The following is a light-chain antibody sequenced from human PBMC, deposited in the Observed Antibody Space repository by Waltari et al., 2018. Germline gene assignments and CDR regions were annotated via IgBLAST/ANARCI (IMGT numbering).Light chain of an antibody. Sequence: QSALTQPASVSGSPGQSVTIFCARTSNDVGCYNSVSWYQEHPGQAPRVIIYDVSDRPSGVSDRFSGSKSGNTASLTISGLQAEDEADYYCSSQSSNDVVLFGGGTKLTVL. CDR3: SSQSSNDVVL. CDR2: DVS. J-gene: IGLJ2*01. CDR1: SNDVGCYNS. V-gene: IGLV2-14*01.